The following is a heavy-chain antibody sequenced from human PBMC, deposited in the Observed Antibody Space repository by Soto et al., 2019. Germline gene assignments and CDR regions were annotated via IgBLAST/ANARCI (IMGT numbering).Heavy chain of an antibody. Sequence: EVQLVESGGALVQPGGSLKLSCAASGFAFSGSAMYWVRQASGKGPEWVGRIRSKGHNYATEYAASVKGRFTISRDDSKNTAYLQMNSLQTEDTAVYYCTRDLFSYDYSGILWFDPWGQGTLVTVSS. CDR2: IRSKGHNYAT. J-gene: IGHJ5*02. CDR3: TRDLFSYDYSGILWFDP. CDR1: GFAFSGSA. V-gene: IGHV3-73*02. D-gene: IGHD3-16*01.